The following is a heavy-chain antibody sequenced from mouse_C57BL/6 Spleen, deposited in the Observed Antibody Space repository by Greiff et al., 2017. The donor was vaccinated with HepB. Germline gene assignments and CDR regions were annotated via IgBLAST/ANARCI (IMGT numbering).Heavy chain of an antibody. CDR2: ISYDGSN. D-gene: IGHD2-4*01. Sequence: EVQLVESGPGLVKPSQSLSLTCSVTGYSITSGYYWNWIRQFPGNKLEWMGYISYDGSNNYNPSLKNRISITRDPSKNQFFLKLNSVTTEDTATYYCAREGLPYWYFDVWGTGTTVTVSS. CDR1: GYSITSGYY. J-gene: IGHJ1*03. CDR3: AREGLPYWYFDV. V-gene: IGHV3-6*01.